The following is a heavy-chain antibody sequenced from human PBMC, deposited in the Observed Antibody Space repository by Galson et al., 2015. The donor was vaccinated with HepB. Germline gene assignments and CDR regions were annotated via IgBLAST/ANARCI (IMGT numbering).Heavy chain of an antibody. J-gene: IGHJ2*01. CDR2: ISYTGSYI. V-gene: IGHV3-30-3*01. CDR3: VRPRGAGAGDYQNWYFDL. Sequence: SLRLSCAASGFSFNKFPMHWVRQAPGKGLEWVAVISYTGSYIDYADFGRGRFTIFSDNSKNALYLQMNSLRVEDTALYYCVRPRGAGAGDYQNWYFDLWGRGTLVTVSS. D-gene: IGHD4-17*01. CDR1: GFSFNKFP.